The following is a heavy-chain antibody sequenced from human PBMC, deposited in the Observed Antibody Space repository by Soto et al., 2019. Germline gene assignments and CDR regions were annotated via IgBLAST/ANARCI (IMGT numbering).Heavy chain of an antibody. CDR2: IYYSGST. Sequence: SETLSLTCTVSGGSISSGDYYWSWIRQPPGKGLEWIGYIYYSGSTYYNPSLKSRVTISVDTSKNQFSLKLSSVTAADTAVYYCARVLEKYYYDSSGYRNWFEPWGQGALVT. CDR1: GGSISSGDYY. CDR3: ARVLEKYYYDSSGYRNWFEP. J-gene: IGHJ5*02. V-gene: IGHV4-30-4*01. D-gene: IGHD3-22*01.